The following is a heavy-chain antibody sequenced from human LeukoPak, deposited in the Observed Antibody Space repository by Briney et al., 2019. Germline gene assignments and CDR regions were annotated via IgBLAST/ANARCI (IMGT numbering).Heavy chain of an antibody. J-gene: IGHJ4*02. V-gene: IGHV3-53*01. CDR1: GFNVSSNY. CDR3: ARRGDGGRSFDY. D-gene: IGHD4-23*01. Sequence: AGGSLRLSCAASGFNVSSNYLSWVRQAPGKGLEWVSLIYSGGNTYYADSVKSRFTISRDNSKNTLFLQMNSLRAEDTAVYYCARRGDGGRSFDYWGQGTLVTVSS. CDR2: IYSGGNT.